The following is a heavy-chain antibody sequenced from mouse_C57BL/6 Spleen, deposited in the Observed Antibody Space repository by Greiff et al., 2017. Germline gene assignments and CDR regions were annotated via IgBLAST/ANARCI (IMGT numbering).Heavy chain of an antibody. D-gene: IGHD2-1*01. CDR3: TTYYGNYVFDY. J-gene: IGHJ2*01. V-gene: IGHV14-4*01. CDR2: IDPENGDT. CDR1: GFNIKDDY. Sequence: VQLQQSGAELVRPGASVKLSCTASGFNIKDDYMHWVKQRPEQGLEWIGWIDPENGDTEYASKFQGKATIPADTSSNTAYLQLSSLTSEDTAVYYCTTYYGNYVFDYWGQGTTLTVSS.